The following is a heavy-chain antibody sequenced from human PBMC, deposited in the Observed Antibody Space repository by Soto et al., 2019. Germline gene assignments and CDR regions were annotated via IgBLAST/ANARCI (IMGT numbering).Heavy chain of an antibody. Sequence: GSLRLACAASGXTVSSYEMNWVRQAPGKGLEGVSYISTSGSAKYYADSVKGRFTISRDNAKNSLYLQMNSLRAEDTAVYYCARVSGHNGKWFDPWGQGTLVTV. CDR3: ARVSGHNGKWFDP. CDR2: ISTSGSAK. D-gene: IGHD2-8*01. J-gene: IGHJ5*02. CDR1: GXTVSSYE. V-gene: IGHV3-48*03.